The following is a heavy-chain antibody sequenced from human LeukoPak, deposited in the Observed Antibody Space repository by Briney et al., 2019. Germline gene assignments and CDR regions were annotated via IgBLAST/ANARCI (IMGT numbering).Heavy chain of an antibody. V-gene: IGHV3-15*01. Sequence: PGGSLRLSCAASGFTFSNAWMSWVRQAPGKGLEWVGRIKSKTDGGTTDYAAHVKGRFTISRDDSKNTLYLQMNSLKTEDTAVYYCTTSPNYDFWSGIDYWGQGTLVTVSS. CDR2: IKSKTDGGTT. CDR1: GFTFSNAW. D-gene: IGHD3-3*01. J-gene: IGHJ4*02. CDR3: TTSPNYDFWSGIDY.